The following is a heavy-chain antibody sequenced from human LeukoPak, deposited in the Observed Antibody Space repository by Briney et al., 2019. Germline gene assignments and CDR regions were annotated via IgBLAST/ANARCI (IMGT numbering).Heavy chain of an antibody. CDR1: GGSFSGYY. CDR3: ARHPYQLLWLSWFDP. D-gene: IGHD2-2*01. Sequence: PSETLSLTCAVYGGSFSGYYWSWIRQPPGKGLEWIGEINHSGSTNYNPSPKSRVTISVDTSKNQFSLKLSSVTATDTAVYYCARHPYQLLWLSWFDPWGQGTLVTVSS. CDR2: INHSGST. V-gene: IGHV4-34*01. J-gene: IGHJ5*02.